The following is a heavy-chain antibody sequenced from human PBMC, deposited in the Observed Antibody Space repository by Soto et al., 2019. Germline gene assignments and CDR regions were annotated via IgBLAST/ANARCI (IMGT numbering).Heavy chain of an antibody. V-gene: IGHV3-33*08. CDR3: ARDLSGPLDH. D-gene: IGHD3-16*02. CDR1: GFTFGSFQ. Sequence: PWGSLRLSCEASGFTFGSFQMNWVRQAPGRGLEWVANIWYDGGNEYYADSVKGRFTISRDNSKNTLYLQMTNLRAEDTAVYYCARDLSGPLDHWGQGTLVTVSS. CDR2: IWYDGGNE. J-gene: IGHJ4*02.